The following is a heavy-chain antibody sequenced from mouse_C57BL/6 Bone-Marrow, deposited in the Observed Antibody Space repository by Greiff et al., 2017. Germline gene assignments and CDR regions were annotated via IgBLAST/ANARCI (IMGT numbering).Heavy chain of an antibody. CDR2: ISDGGSYT. J-gene: IGHJ3*01. V-gene: IGHV5-4*01. CDR3: ASLWLRRAWFAY. D-gene: IGHD2-2*01. Sequence: SLEWVATISDGGSYTNYPDNVKGRFTISRDNAKNNLYLQMSHLKSEDTAMYYCASLWLRRAWFAYWGQGTLVTVSA.